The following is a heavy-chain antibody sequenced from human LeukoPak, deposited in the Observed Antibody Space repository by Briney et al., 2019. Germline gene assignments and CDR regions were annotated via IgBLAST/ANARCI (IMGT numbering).Heavy chain of an antibody. CDR3: ARDIRAHYYGSGRNSFDP. V-gene: IGHV3-21*01. CDR1: GFTFSSYS. J-gene: IGHJ5*02. D-gene: IGHD3-10*01. CDR2: ISSSSYI. Sequence: AGGSLRLSCAASGFTFSSYSMNWVRQAPGKGLEWVSSISSSSYIYYADSVKGRFTISRENAKNSLYLQMNSLRAEDTAVYYCARDIRAHYYGSGRNSFDPWGQGTLVTVSS.